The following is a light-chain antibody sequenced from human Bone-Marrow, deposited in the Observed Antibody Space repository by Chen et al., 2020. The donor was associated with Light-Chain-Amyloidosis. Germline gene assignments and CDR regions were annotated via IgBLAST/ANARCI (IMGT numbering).Light chain of an antibody. J-gene: IGKJ4*01. V-gene: IGKV4-1*01. Sequence: DIVMTQSPDSLAVSLGESASINCKSSQRVLYSSNNKNYLVWYQQKSGQPPKVLIYWASTRESGVPDRFSGSGSGTDFTLTIDSLQAEDVAVYYCQQYYSYPLTFGGGTKVEIK. CDR3: QQYYSYPLT. CDR2: WAS. CDR1: QRVLYSSNNKNY.